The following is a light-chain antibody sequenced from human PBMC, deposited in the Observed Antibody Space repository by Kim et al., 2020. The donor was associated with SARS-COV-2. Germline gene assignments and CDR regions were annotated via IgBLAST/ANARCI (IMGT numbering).Light chain of an antibody. Sequence: SASGGGSVTSTCRASQNMDNYLAWFQQKPEKAPKLLIYDASSLESGVPSRFSGSGSGTEFTLTISSLQPDDFATYYCQQYNSYWTFGQGTKVDIK. J-gene: IGKJ1*01. CDR3: QQYNSYWT. V-gene: IGKV1-5*01. CDR1: QNMDNY. CDR2: DAS.